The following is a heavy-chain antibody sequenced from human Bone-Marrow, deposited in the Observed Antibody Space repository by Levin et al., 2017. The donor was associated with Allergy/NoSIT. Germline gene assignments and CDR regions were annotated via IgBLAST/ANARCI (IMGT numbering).Heavy chain of an antibody. Sequence: PGGSLRLSCAASGFTFSSYAMSWVRQAPGKGLEWVSAISGSGGSTYYADSVKGRFTISRDNSKNTLYLQMNSLRAEDTAVYYCANGESGYVQYYYYGMDVWGQGTTVTVSS. D-gene: IGHD5-12*01. J-gene: IGHJ6*02. V-gene: IGHV3-23*01. CDR3: ANGESGYVQYYYYGMDV. CDR1: GFTFSSYA. CDR2: ISGSGGST.